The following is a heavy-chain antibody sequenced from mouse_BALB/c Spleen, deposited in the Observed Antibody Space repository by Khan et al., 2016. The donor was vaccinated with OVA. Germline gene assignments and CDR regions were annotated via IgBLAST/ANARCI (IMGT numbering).Heavy chain of an antibody. CDR2: IWVSGSK. CDR1: GFSLTDYA. V-gene: IGHV2-6-5*01. CDR3: ARDPPYYSMDY. Sequence: VQLQESGPGLVAPSQSLSITCTVSGFSLTDYAVSWIRQSPGKGLEWLGVIWVSGSKYYNSVLKPRLSISKDNSKSQVFLKMNSLQTDDTAMYFSARDPPYYSMDYWGQGTSVTVSS. J-gene: IGHJ4*01.